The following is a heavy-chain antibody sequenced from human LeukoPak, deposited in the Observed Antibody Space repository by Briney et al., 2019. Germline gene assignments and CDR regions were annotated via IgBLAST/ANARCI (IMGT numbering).Heavy chain of an antibody. J-gene: IGHJ4*02. Sequence: GASVKVSCKASGYTFTSYYMHWVRQAPGQGLEWMGIINPSGGSTSHAQKFQGRVTMTRDTSTSTVYMELSSLRSEDTAVYYCARDHGNYYYFDSWGQGTLVTVSS. CDR3: ARDHGNYYYFDS. CDR2: INPSGGST. CDR1: GYTFTSYY. D-gene: IGHD1-26*01. V-gene: IGHV1-46*01.